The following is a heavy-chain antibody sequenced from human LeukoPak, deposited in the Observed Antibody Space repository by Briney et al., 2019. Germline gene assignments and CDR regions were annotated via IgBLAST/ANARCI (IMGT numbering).Heavy chain of an antibody. V-gene: IGHV4-61*02. CDR3: ARGRPSDIVVVTADDV. D-gene: IGHD2-21*02. CDR1: GDSISSSSYY. CDR2: TYTSRST. Sequence: SETLPLTCTVSGDSISSSSYYWSWIRQSAGKGLEWIGRTYTSRSTNYNPSLESRVTISIDTSKNQFSLRLTSVTAADTAVYFCARGRPSDIVVVTADDVWGQGTLVTVSS. J-gene: IGHJ1*01.